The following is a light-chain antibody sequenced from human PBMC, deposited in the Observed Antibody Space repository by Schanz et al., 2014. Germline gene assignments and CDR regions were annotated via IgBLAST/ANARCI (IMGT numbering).Light chain of an antibody. CDR2: GNS. V-gene: IGLV1-40*01. CDR3: SSYTSSSTSVV. CDR1: SSNIGAGYD. Sequence: QSVLTQPPSVSGAPGQRITISCTGSSSNIGAGYDVHWYQQLPGTAPKLLIYGNSNRPSGVSNRFSGSKSGNTASLTISGLQAEDEADYYCSSYTSSSTSVVFGGGTKLTVL. J-gene: IGLJ2*01.